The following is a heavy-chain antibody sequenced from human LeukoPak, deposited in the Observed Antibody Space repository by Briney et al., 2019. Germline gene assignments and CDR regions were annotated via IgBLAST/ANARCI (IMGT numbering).Heavy chain of an antibody. V-gene: IGHV4-4*09. CDR2: IFTRGRT. Sequence: SETLSLTCTVSGGSISSYCWNWVRQSPGKGLEWIGYIFTRGRTDYNPSLKSRVTMSVDTSKNQISVDLRFLTAADTAVYYCATSHDVKTAPYDLWGQGALVTVSP. D-gene: IGHD3-9*01. CDR3: ATSHDVKTAPYDL. J-gene: IGHJ5*02. CDR1: GGSISSYC.